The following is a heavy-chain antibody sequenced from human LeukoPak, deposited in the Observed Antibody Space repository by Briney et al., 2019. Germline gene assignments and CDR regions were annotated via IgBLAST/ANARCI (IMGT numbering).Heavy chain of an antibody. CDR3: ARGHYYDGSGHSPTPLDY. D-gene: IGHD3-22*01. V-gene: IGHV6-1*01. CDR2: TYYRSKWYN. Sequence: SQTLSLTCAISGDSISSNSVAWNWIRQSPSRGLEWLGRTYYRSKWYNDYAVSVKSRIIINPDTSKNQFSLQLNSVTAADTAVYYCARGHYYDGSGHSPTPLDYWGQGTLVTVSS. J-gene: IGHJ4*02. CDR1: GDSISSNSVA.